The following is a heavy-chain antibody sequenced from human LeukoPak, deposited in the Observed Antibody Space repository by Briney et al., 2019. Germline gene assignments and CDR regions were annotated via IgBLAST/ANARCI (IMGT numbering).Heavy chain of an antibody. D-gene: IGHD6-13*01. J-gene: IGHJ4*02. CDR3: ARRYSSSEIFDY. V-gene: IGHV5-51*01. CDR2: IYPGDSDT. Sequence: GASLQISCKGSGYSFTNYWIGWVRQMPGKGLEWLGIIYPGDSDTRYSPSFQGQVTISADRSITTAYLQWSSLKASDTAVYYCARRYSSSEIFDYWGQGTLVTVSS. CDR1: GYSFTNYW.